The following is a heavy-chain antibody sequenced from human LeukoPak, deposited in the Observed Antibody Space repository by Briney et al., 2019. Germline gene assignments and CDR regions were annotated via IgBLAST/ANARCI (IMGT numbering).Heavy chain of an antibody. CDR2: ISYDGSNK. J-gene: IGHJ4*02. V-gene: IGHV3-30*03. CDR1: GFTFSSYG. CDR3: TTENHYDFWSGRAQTLFDY. D-gene: IGHD3-3*01. Sequence: GKSLRLSCAASGFTFSSYGMHWVRQAPGKGLEWVAVISYDGSNKYYADSVKGRFTISRDDSKNTLYLQMNSLKTEDTAVYYCTTENHYDFWSGRAQTLFDYWGQGTLVTVSS.